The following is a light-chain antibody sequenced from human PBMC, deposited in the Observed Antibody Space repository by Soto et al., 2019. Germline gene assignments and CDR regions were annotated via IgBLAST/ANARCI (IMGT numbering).Light chain of an antibody. CDR1: QSVSRK. J-gene: IGKJ1*01. CDR2: GAS. Sequence: ELVMTQSPATLSVSPGARATLSCRASQSVSRKLAWYQQTRGQAARVLIYGASTRATGVPARFSGSGSGTEFTITISNLQSEDFEVYHCQQYDKWPRTFGQGTKVDIK. CDR3: QQYDKWPRT. V-gene: IGKV3-15*01.